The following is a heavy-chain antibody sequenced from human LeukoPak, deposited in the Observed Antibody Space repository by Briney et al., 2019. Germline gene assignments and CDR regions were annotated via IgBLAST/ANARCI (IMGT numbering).Heavy chain of an antibody. CDR1: GYTFTNYF. Sequence: ASVKVSCKASGYTFTNYFIHWVRQAPGQGLEWMGIINPSDGSTAYAQMFQGRVTMTRDTSTSTVYMELRSLRSDDSDVYYCERVINCSGHTCSWVFDFWGQGTLVTVSS. V-gene: IGHV1-46*01. D-gene: IGHD2-15*01. CDR3: ERVINCSGHTCSWVFDF. J-gene: IGHJ4*02. CDR2: INPSDGST.